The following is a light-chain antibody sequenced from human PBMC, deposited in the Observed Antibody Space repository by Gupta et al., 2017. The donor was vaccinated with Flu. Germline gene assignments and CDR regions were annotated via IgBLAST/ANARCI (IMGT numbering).Light chain of an antibody. CDR1: QGVSSSS. J-gene: IGKJ2*01. CDR3: QHYGSSPYT. V-gene: IGKV3-20*01. CDR2: GGS. Sequence: EIVLMQSPGSLSLSPGERATLSCRASQGVSSSSLAWYQQKPGQAPRLVIYGGSTRATGIPDRFSGSGSGTDFALTITRLEPEYFAVYYCQHYGSSPYTFGQGTKVEV.